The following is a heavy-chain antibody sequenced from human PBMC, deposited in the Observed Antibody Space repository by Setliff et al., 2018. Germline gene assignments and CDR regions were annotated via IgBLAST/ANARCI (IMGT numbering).Heavy chain of an antibody. D-gene: IGHD6-13*01. J-gene: IGHJ6*02. CDR2: FDPEDGET. CDR1: GYTLTELS. V-gene: IGHV1-24*01. CDR3: ARDHIYSSSWYYYYYGMDV. Sequence: ASVKVSCKVSGYTLTELSMHWVRQAPGKGLEWMGGFDPEDGETIYAQKFQGRVTMTEDTSTDTAYMELSSLRAEDTAVYYRARDHIYSSSWYYYYYGMDVWGQGTTVTVSS.